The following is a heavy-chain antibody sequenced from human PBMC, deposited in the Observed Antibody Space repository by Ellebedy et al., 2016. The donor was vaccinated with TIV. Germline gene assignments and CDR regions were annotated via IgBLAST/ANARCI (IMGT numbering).Heavy chain of an antibody. CDR3: ARPPGAPAAEYFHP. J-gene: IGHJ1*01. V-gene: IGHV1-18*01. Sequence: AASVKVSCKASGYTFTHYGISSVRQAPGQGLDWMGWISTYNGNTNYAQKLQGRVTMTTDTSTSTAYMELRSLRSDDTAVYYRARPPGAPAAEYFHPWGQGTLVTVSS. CDR2: ISTYNGNT. D-gene: IGHD2-2*01. CDR1: GYTFTHYG.